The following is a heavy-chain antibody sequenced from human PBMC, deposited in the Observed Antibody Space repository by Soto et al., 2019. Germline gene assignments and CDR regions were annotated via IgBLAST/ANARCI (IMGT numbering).Heavy chain of an antibody. CDR1: GFTFGSYW. J-gene: IGHJ4*02. CDR3: ARDRDWNYGDY. D-gene: IGHD1-7*01. V-gene: IGHV3-74*01. Sequence: VQLVESGGGLVQPGGSLRLSCSASGFTFGSYWMHWVSQVPGKGLVWVSRINTYGSSTSYADSVKGRFTISRDNAKNTLYLQKSRLRAEDTAVYYCARDRDWNYGDYWGQGTLVTVSS. CDR2: INTYGSST.